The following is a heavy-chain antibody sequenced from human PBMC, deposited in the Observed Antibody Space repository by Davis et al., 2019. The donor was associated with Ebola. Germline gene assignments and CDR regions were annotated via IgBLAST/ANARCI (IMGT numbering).Heavy chain of an antibody. D-gene: IGHD3-10*01. CDR2: ITGTRGRT. V-gene: IGHV3-23*01. CDR1: GFTFGSYA. J-gene: IGHJ4*02. Sequence: GGSLRLSCAASGFTFGSYAMGWVRQAPGKGLEWVSTITGTRGRTYYADSVKGRFTISRDTSKNTLSLQMNSLRAEDTAVYYCAKVATVRGVIINEDVYFDYWGQGTLVTVSS. CDR3: AKVATVRGVIINEDVYFDY.